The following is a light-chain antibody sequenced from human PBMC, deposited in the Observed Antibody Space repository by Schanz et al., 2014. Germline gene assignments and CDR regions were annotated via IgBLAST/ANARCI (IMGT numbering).Light chain of an antibody. CDR2: GSS. CDR3: QQYKIWPPT. Sequence: EIVLTQSPGTLSLSPGEGATLSCRASQSVSSSYLAWYQQKPGQAPRLLIYGSSSRATGIPDRFSGSGSETEFTLSISSLQSEDFAVYYCQQYKIWPPTFGQGTKVEI. V-gene: IGKV3-20*01. CDR1: QSVSSSY. J-gene: IGKJ1*01.